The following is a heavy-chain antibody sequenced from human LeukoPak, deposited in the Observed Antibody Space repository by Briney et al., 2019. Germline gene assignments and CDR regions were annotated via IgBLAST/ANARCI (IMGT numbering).Heavy chain of an antibody. CDR1: GASISSGGYH. V-gene: IGHV4-31*03. J-gene: IGHJ4*02. D-gene: IGHD3-22*01. CDR2: IYYSGST. Sequence: PSETLSLTCTVSGASISSGGYHWTWLRQHPGKGLEWIGYIYYSGSTYYNPSLKSRVTISVDTSKNQFSLNLSSVTAADTAVYYCARDGNDSSGYYSPTLWYWGQGTLVTVSS. CDR3: ARDGNDSSGYYSPTLWY.